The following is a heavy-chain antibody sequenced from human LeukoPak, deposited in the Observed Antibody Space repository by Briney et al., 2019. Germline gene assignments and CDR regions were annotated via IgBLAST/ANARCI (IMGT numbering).Heavy chain of an antibody. CDR2: LSGSGDNT. CDR1: GFTVSSNY. Sequence: GGSLRLSCAASGFTVSSNYMSWVRQAPGKGLEWVSALSGSGDNTYYADSVRGRFTISRDNSKNTVYLQMKSLRAEDTAVYYCAKDRTYYYDSSGYYSAFDIWGQGTMVTVSS. D-gene: IGHD3-22*01. CDR3: AKDRTYYYDSSGYYSAFDI. V-gene: IGHV3-23*01. J-gene: IGHJ3*02.